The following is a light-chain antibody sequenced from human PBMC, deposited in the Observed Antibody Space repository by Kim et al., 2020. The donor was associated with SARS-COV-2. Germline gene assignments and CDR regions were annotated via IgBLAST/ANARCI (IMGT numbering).Light chain of an antibody. CDR3: SAWDRSLNAVV. V-gene: IGLV10-54*04. CDR2: RNN. J-gene: IGLJ2*01. CDR1: SNNVGLQG. Sequence: QTATPICTGNSNNVGLQGTSGLQQHQGQPPKLLAYRNNNRPSGISERFSASRSGDTASLTITGLQPEDEADYYCSAWDRSLNAVVFGGGTQLTVL.